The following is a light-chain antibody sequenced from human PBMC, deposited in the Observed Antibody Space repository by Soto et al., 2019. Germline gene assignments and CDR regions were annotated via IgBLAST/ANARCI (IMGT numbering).Light chain of an antibody. V-gene: IGKV3-15*01. CDR3: QQYNDWQWT. CDR1: QTVINK. J-gene: IGKJ1*01. CDR2: DAS. Sequence: EIVITQSPATLSVSPGERATLSCRASQTVINKLAWFQQEPGQAPRLLIYDASTRATGIPARFSGSGSGTEFTLTISSLQSEDFAVYYCQQYNDWQWTFGQGTKVDIK.